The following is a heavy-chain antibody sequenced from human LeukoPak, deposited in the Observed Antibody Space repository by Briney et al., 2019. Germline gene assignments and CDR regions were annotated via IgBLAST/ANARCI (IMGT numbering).Heavy chain of an antibody. D-gene: IGHD1-20*01. CDR1: GFTFSSYG. CDR2: IWYDGSNK. V-gene: IGHV3-33*01. CDR3: ARARYPMKSYYYYYYGMDV. Sequence: GGSLRLSCAASGFTFSSYGMHWVRQAPSKGLEWVAVIWYDGSNKYYADSVKGRFTISRDNSKNTLYLQMNSLRAEDTAVYYCARARYPMKSYYYYYYGMDVWGQGTTVTVSS. J-gene: IGHJ6*02.